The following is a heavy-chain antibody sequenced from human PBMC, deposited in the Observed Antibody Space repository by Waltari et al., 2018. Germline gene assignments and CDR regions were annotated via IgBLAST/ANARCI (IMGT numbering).Heavy chain of an antibody. V-gene: IGHV3-7*01. Sequence: EVHLVESGGGLVQPGGSLRLSCGASGLTFSRYWMSWVRQTPGKGLEWVANINYDGSQKYYVDSVKGRFSISRDNAKNSVYLQMNSLRVEDTAVYYCAKSRGFEYWGQGTLITVSS. J-gene: IGHJ4*02. CDR2: INYDGSQK. D-gene: IGHD2-2*01. CDR1: GLTFSRYW. CDR3: AKSRGFEY.